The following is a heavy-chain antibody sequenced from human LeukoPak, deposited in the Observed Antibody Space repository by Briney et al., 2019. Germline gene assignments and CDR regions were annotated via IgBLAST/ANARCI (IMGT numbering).Heavy chain of an antibody. D-gene: IGHD1-26*01. CDR3: ARVGSYCMDV. CDR2: VHDSGST. Sequence: SETLSLTCSVSGGSISSYYWSWIRQPPGKGLEYIGHVHDSGSTNYNPSLKSRVTISIHSSKNQFSLKLSSVAAADTAVYFCARVGSYCMDVWGEGSTVTVSS. CDR1: GGSISSYY. V-gene: IGHV4-59*01. J-gene: IGHJ6*03.